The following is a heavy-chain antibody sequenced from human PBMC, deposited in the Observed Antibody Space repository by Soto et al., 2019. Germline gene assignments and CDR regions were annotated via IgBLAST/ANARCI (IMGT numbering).Heavy chain of an antibody. CDR1: GFSLSTSGMC. CDR2: IDWDDDK. Sequence: SGPTLVNPTQTLTLTCTFSGFSLSTSGMCVSWIRQPPGKALEWLALIDWDDDKYYSTSLKTRLTISKDTSKNQVVLTMTNMDRVDTATYYCARIRYYYDRSGYYLFDYCGPGPLGSVSS. CDR3: ARIRYYYDRSGYYLFDY. J-gene: IGHJ4*02. D-gene: IGHD3-22*01. V-gene: IGHV2-70*01.